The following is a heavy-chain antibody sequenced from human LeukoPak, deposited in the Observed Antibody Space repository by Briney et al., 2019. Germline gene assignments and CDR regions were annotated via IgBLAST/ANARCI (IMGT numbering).Heavy chain of an antibody. V-gene: IGHV4-34*01. CDR1: GGSFSGYY. D-gene: IGHD3-22*01. Sequence: PSETLSLTCAVYGGSFSGYYWSWIRQPPRKGLEWIGEINHSGSTNYNPSLKSRVTISVDTSKNQFSLKLSSVTAADTAVYYCARMGYYYDSSGYYYGRNWFDPWGQGTLVTVSS. CDR2: INHSGST. J-gene: IGHJ5*02. CDR3: ARMGYYYDSSGYYYGRNWFDP.